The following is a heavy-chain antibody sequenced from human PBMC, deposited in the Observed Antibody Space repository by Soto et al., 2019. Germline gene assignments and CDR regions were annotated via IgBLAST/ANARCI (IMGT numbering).Heavy chain of an antibody. CDR2: ISASGGRT. J-gene: IGHJ3*01. CDR1: GFTFSSYA. V-gene: IGHV3-23*01. D-gene: IGHD1-26*01. CDR3: AKDWDLLRAFDL. Sequence: EVQLLESGGGLVQPGGSLRISCAAPGFTFSSYAMSWVRQAPGKGLEWVSGISASGGRTYYADSVKGRFTISRDNSKNTMYLQMNSLRVEDTAVYKCAKDWDLLRAFDLWGQGTMVTVSS.